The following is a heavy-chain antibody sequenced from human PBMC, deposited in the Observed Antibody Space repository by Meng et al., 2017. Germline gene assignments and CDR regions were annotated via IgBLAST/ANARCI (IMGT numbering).Heavy chain of an antibody. D-gene: IGHD1-26*01. CDR2: ISGSGGST. CDR3: AKDRPLGSYYPYYYYYGMDV. Sequence: GESLKISCAASGFTFSSYAMGWVRQAPGKGLEWVSAISGSGGSTYYADSVKGRFTISRDNSKNTLYLQMNSLRAEDTAVYYCAKDRPLGSYYPYYYYYGMDVWGQGTTVTVSS. V-gene: IGHV3-23*01. J-gene: IGHJ6*02. CDR1: GFTFSSYA.